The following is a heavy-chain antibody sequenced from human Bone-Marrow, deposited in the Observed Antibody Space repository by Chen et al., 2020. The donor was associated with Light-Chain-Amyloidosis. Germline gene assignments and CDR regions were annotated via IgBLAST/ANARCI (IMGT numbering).Heavy chain of an antibody. Sequence: QVQLVQSGAEVRRPGASVKVSCKPRGSSFNNYYIHWAGQAPGQGLEWLGMITPSGSTTRYSQNFQGRITLTRDTSTGTVYMELGSLTSEDTAVYYGASPYGSGTEEYFYGMTVWGQGTTVTVSS. J-gene: IGHJ6*02. D-gene: IGHD3-10*01. CDR1: GSSFNNYY. CDR2: ITPSGSTT. CDR3: ASPYGSGTEEYFYGMTV. V-gene: IGHV1-46*02.